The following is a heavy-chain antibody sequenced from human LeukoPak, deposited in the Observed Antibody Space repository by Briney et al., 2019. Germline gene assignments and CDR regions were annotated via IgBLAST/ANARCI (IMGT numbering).Heavy chain of an antibody. V-gene: IGHV4-39*07. J-gene: IGHJ4*02. Sequence: SETLSLTCTVSSASITSSNYYWSWIRQPPGKGLEWIGEINHSGSTSYNPSLKSRVTMSVDTSKNQFSLKLSSVTAADTAVYYCARLSSRRFPPTYSFDRRNYFDYWGQGTLVTVSS. CDR3: ARLSSRRFPPTYSFDRRNYFDY. CDR2: INHSGST. D-gene: IGHD3-22*01. CDR1: SASITSSNYY.